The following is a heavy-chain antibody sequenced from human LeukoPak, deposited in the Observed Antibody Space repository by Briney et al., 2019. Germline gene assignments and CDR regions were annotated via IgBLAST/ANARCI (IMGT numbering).Heavy chain of an antibody. CDR2: ISGSDTTT. CDR3: TTLGYHLDS. V-gene: IGHV3-48*04. Sequence: GGSLRLSCAASGFTFSSYSMNWVRQAPGRGLEWVSYISGSDTTTYYADSVRGRFTIFRDNAKNSLYLQMNSLRAEDTALYYCTTLGYHLDSWGQGTLVTVSS. J-gene: IGHJ4*02. CDR1: GFTFSSYS. D-gene: IGHD3-22*01.